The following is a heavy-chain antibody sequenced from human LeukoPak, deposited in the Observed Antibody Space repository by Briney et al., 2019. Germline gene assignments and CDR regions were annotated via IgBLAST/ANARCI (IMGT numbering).Heavy chain of an antibody. D-gene: IGHD5-12*01. CDR1: GYTFTSYG. J-gene: IGHJ4*02. Sequence: ASVKVSCKASGYTFTSYGISWVRQAPGQGLEWMGWISAYNGNTNYAQKLQGRVTMTTDTSTSTAYMELRSLRSDDTAVYYCARVYVDIVATIPFDYWGQGTLVTVSS. CDR3: ARVYVDIVATIPFDY. CDR2: ISAYNGNT. V-gene: IGHV1-18*01.